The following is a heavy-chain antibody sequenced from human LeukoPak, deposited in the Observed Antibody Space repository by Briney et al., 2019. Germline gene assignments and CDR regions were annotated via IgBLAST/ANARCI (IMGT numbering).Heavy chain of an antibody. CDR2: INHSGST. V-gene: IGHV4-34*01. Sequence: SETLSLTCTVSGGSISGYFWSWIRQPPGKGLEWIGEINHSGSTNHNPSLKSRVTISVDTSKNQFSLKLSSVTAADTAVYYCARGRVTIAVAGEFDPWGQGTLVTVSS. CDR1: GGSISGYF. D-gene: IGHD6-19*01. CDR3: ARGRVTIAVAGEFDP. J-gene: IGHJ5*02.